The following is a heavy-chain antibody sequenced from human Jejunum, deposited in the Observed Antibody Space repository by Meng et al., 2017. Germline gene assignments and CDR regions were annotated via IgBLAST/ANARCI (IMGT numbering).Heavy chain of an antibody. CDR3: AHSHYGGVRGVLFDS. D-gene: IGHD4-23*01. Sequence: SGPTLVKPTQTLTLTCTFSVFSLSTSAVHVGWIRQPPGKALEWLALIFWDDAEYYSPSLKSRLTITKDASKNQVVLTMTDMDPVDTATYYCAHSHYGGVRGVLFDSWGQGTLVTVSS. V-gene: IGHV2-5*02. CDR2: IFWDDAE. CDR1: VFSLSTSAVH. J-gene: IGHJ4*02.